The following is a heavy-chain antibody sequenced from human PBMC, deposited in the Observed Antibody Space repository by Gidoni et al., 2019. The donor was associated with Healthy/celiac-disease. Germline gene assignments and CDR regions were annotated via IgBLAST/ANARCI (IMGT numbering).Heavy chain of an antibody. Sequence: EVQLVESGGGLVQPGGSLKLSCAASGFTFSGSAMHWVRQASGKGLEWVGRIRSKANSYATAYAASVKGRFTISRDDSKNTAYLQMNSLKTEDTAVYYCTRRPFDWGRDVWGKGTTVTVSS. CDR1: GFTFSGSA. CDR3: TRRPFDWGRDV. V-gene: IGHV3-73*02. CDR2: IRSKANSYAT. D-gene: IGHD3-9*01. J-gene: IGHJ6*04.